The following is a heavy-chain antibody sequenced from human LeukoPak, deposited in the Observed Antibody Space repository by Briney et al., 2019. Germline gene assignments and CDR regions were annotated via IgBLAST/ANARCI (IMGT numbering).Heavy chain of an antibody. J-gene: IGHJ6*02. CDR3: ARYTRGRNGMDV. Sequence: SETLSLTCTVSGGSITSYYWSWIRQPPGKGLEWIGYIYYSGSTNYNPSLKSRVTISVDTSKNQFSLKLSSVTAADTAVYYCARYTRGRNGMDVWGQGATVTVSS. V-gene: IGHV4-59*08. CDR2: IYYSGST. D-gene: IGHD1-26*01. CDR1: GGSITSYY.